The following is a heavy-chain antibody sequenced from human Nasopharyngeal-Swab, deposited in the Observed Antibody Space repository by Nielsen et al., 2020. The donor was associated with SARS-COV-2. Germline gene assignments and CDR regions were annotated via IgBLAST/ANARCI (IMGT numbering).Heavy chain of an antibody. J-gene: IGHJ6*02. CDR3: ARDREDDYYYHGMDV. CDR1: GGSISSYY. Sequence: SETLSLTCTVSGGSISSYYWSWIRQPPGKGLEWIGYIYYSGSTNYNPSLKSRVTISVDTSKKQFSLKLSSVTAADTAVYYCARDREDDYYYHGMDVCGQGTTVTVSS. D-gene: IGHD1-26*01. CDR2: IYYSGST. V-gene: IGHV4-59*01.